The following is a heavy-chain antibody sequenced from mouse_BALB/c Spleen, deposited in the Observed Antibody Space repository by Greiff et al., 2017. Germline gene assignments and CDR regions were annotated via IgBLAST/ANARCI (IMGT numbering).Heavy chain of an antibody. CDR1: GFTFSSFG. D-gene: IGHD1-1*01. V-gene: IGHV5-17*02. CDR3: ARSGYGSSYDWYFDV. J-gene: IGHJ1*01. Sequence: DVMLVESGGGLVQPGGSRKLSCAASGFTFSSFGMHWVRQAPEKGLEWVAYISSGSSTIYYADTVKGRFTISRDNPKNTLFLQMTSLRSEDTAMYYCARSGYGSSYDWYFDVWGAGTTVTVSS. CDR2: ISSGSSTI.